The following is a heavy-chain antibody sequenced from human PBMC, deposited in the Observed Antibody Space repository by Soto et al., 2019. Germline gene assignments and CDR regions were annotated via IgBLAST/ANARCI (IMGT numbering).Heavy chain of an antibody. D-gene: IGHD1-1*01. CDR1: GFTVSGKKY. CDR3: ATWHLQEHAYDI. Sequence: VGSLRLSCAAFGFTVSGKKYVAWVRQAPGKGLEWVSALYDLDGTYYADSVKGRFTTSSDSSRTTVYLQMNSLRPDDTAVYSCATWHLQEHAYDIWGQGTMVTVSS. CDR2: LYDLDGT. J-gene: IGHJ3*02. V-gene: IGHV3-53*01.